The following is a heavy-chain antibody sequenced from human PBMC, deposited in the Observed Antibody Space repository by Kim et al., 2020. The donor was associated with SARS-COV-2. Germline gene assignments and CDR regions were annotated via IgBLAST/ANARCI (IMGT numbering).Heavy chain of an antibody. D-gene: IGHD6-13*01. CDR3: ARSPRGSSWSFSFDY. V-gene: IGHV1-69*01. Sequence: QKFQGRVTITADESTSTAYMELSSLRSEDTAVYYCARSPRGSSWSFSFDYWGQGTLVTVSS. J-gene: IGHJ4*02.